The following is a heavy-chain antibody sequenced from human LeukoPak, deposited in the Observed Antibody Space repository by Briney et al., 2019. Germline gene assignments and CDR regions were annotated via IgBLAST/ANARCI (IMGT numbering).Heavy chain of an antibody. V-gene: IGHV1-69*06. Sequence: SVKVSCKASGGTFSSYAISWVRQAPGQGLEWMGGIIPIFGTANYAQKFQGRVTITADKSTSTAYMELSSLRSEDTAVYYCASSGTRTGSSPWGQGTLVTVSS. CDR2: IIPIFGTA. J-gene: IGHJ5*02. CDR3: ASSGTRTGSSP. D-gene: IGHD1-26*01. CDR1: GGTFSSYA.